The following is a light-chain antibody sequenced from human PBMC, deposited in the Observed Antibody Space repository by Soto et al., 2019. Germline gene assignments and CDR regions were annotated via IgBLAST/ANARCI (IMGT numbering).Light chain of an antibody. CDR2: AAS. Sequence: DIQMTQSPSSVSAFVGDRVSITCRASQTINNWLAWYQQKPGKAPKLLIYAASSLQSGVSSRFRGSGSETDFTLTISSLQPEDSATYYCQQANSFPLTFGPGTKVDI. J-gene: IGKJ3*01. CDR1: QTINNW. CDR3: QQANSFPLT. V-gene: IGKV1-12*01.